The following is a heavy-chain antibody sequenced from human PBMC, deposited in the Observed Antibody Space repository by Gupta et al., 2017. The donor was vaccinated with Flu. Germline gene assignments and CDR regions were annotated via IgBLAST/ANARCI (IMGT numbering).Heavy chain of an antibody. CDR2: VYYHGSA. Sequence: SISVPSCYWGWVRQPPGKGLEWIGSVYYHGSADYNPSLRSRVSISVDTSKNQFSLKLTSVTAADMAVYYCTLLSSSLPLNYWGQGTLVTVPS. CDR3: TLLSSSLPLNY. V-gene: IGHV4-39*01. J-gene: IGHJ4*02. CDR1: SISVPSCY.